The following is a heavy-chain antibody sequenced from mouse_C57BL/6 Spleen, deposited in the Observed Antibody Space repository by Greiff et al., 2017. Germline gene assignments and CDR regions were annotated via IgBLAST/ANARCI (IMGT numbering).Heavy chain of an antibody. D-gene: IGHD1-1*01. CDR3: ARHSYYGSSPWFAY. CDR1: GYTFTSYW. CDR2: IDPSDSYT. V-gene: IGHV1-69*01. Sequence: QVQLKQPGAELVMPGASVKLSCKASGYTFTSYWMHWVKQRPGQGLEWIGEIDPSDSYTNYNQKFKGKSTLTVDKSSSTAYMQLSSLTSEDSAVYYWARHSYYGSSPWFAYWGQGTLVTVSA. J-gene: IGHJ3*01.